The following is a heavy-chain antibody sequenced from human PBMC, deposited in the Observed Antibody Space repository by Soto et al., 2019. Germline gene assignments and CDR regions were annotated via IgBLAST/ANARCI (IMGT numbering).Heavy chain of an antibody. Sequence: ASVKVSCKASGYTFTSYAMHWVRQAPGQRLEWMGWINAGNGNTKYSQKFQGRVTITRDTSASTAYMELSSLRSEDTAVYYCASGSPLDIVVVVAALFIWGQGTMVTVSS. V-gene: IGHV1-3*01. CDR1: GYTFTSYA. J-gene: IGHJ3*02. CDR3: ASGSPLDIVVVVAALFI. CDR2: INAGNGNT. D-gene: IGHD2-15*01.